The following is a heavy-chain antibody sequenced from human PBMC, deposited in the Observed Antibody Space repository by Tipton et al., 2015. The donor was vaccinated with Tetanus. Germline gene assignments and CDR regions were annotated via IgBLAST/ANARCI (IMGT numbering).Heavy chain of an antibody. Sequence: QLVQSGAEVKKPGSSVKVSCKSSGGPFYKHGIDWVRQAPGQGLEWMGGIIPASGATNYAHKFQGRVTMTADASTTTVHMELSNLRSDDTAVYYCVRDRAAAGGSDYWGQGILVIVSA. J-gene: IGHJ4*02. CDR3: VRDRAAAGGSDY. CDR2: IIPASGAT. D-gene: IGHD6-25*01. V-gene: IGHV1-69*01. CDR1: GGPFYKHG.